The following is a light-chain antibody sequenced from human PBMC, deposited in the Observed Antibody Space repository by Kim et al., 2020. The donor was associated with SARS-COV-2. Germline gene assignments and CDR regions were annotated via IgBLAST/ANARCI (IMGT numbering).Light chain of an antibody. CDR2: TTS. Sequence: SVGARVTITCRASQSVSDWLAWYQQKPGKPPKLLISTTSTLESGVPSRFSGSGSGTEFTLTISSLQPDDFATYYCQQYNTYSLTFGGGTKVDIK. J-gene: IGKJ4*01. CDR1: QSVSDW. V-gene: IGKV1-5*03. CDR3: QQYNTYSLT.